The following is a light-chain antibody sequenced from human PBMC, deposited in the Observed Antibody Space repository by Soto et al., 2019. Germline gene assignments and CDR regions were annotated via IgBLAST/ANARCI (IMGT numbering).Light chain of an antibody. V-gene: IGKV3-15*01. CDR1: RGIGST. CDR2: DTS. CDR3: QHYVTWPLA. Sequence: EVVMTQSPAPRSVSPGERATLSCRASRGIGSTLAWYQQKPGQTPRLLIYDTSNRATGVPARFIGSASGTEFTLTITGLQSEDFAIYYCQHYVTWPLACGGGTRVEYK. J-gene: IGKJ4*01.